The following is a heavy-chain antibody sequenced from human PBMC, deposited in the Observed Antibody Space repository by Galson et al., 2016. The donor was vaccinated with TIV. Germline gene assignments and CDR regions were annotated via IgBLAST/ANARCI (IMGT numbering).Heavy chain of an antibody. V-gene: IGHV1-46*01. Sequence: SVKVSCKASGYTFTSYHLHWVRQAPGQGLEWMGIIKDTGVTTTYPQWFQGRLTITRDTSTTTVYMKLSSLRSEDTAVYYCAREMPATFFFDYWGQGTLVTVSS. CDR3: AREMPATFFFDY. J-gene: IGHJ4*02. D-gene: IGHD2-2*01. CDR2: IKDTGVTT. CDR1: GYTFTSYH.